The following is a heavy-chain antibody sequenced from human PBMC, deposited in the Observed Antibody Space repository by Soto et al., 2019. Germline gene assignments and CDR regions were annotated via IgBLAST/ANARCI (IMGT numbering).Heavy chain of an antibody. Sequence: SETLSLTCVVSGGSFSTYYYNWIRQSPGKGLEWIGEINHSGINNYSPSLKSRVTRSLDTSKNQFSLKLTSVTAADTAVYYCARGGSNDWQVAFDIWGQGTLITV. CDR3: ARGGSNDWQVAFDI. V-gene: IGHV4-34*01. CDR2: INHSGIN. CDR1: GGSFSTYY. D-gene: IGHD3-9*01. J-gene: IGHJ3*02.